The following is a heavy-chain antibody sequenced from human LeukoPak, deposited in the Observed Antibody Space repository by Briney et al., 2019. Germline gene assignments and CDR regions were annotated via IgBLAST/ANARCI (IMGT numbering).Heavy chain of an antibody. CDR1: GGTFSSYA. D-gene: IGHD3-16*02. V-gene: IGHV1-69*13. J-gene: IGHJ4*02. CDR3: AREGLAYDYVWGSYRYVSR. Sequence: ASVKVSCKASGGTFSSYAISWVRQAPGQGLEWMGGIIPIFGTANYAQKFQGRVTITADESTSTAYMELSSLRSEDTAVYYCAREGLAYDYVWGSYRYVSRWGQGTLVTVSS. CDR2: IIPIFGTA.